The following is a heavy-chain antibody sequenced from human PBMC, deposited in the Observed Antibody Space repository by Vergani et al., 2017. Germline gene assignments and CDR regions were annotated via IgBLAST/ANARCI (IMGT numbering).Heavy chain of an antibody. CDR2: INHSGST. V-gene: IGHV4-34*01. D-gene: IGHD5-18*01. Sequence: QVQLQQWGAGLLKPSETLSLTCAVYGGSFSGYYWSWIRQPPGKGLEWIGEINHSGSTNYNPSLKSRVTISVDTSKNQFSLKLSSVTAADTAVYYCARARYSYGPYYYYYMDVWDKGTTVTVS. J-gene: IGHJ6*03. CDR1: GGSFSGYY. CDR3: ARARYSYGPYYYYYMDV.